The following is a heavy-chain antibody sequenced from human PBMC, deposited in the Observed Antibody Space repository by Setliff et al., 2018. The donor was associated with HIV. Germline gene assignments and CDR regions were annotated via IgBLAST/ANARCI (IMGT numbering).Heavy chain of an antibody. V-gene: IGHV4-4*07. CDR1: GGSFGDYH. CDR3: ARDRHYSGLGSYGP. Sequence: PSETLSLTCTLSGGSFGDYHWSWIRQPAGRGLEWIGRIFRSGTTDYKFSLKSRVTISIDTSRNQFSLRLTSVTAEDTAVYYCARDRHYSGLGSYGPWGPGTLVTVPQ. D-gene: IGHD3-10*01. CDR2: IFRSGTT. J-gene: IGHJ5*02.